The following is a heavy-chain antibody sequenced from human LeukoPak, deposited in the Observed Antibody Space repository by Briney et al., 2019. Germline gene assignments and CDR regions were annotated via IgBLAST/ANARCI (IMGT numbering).Heavy chain of an antibody. V-gene: IGHV1-69*13. CDR3: ARIRDGYNSYFFYGMDV. CDR2: IIPIFGTA. D-gene: IGHD5-24*01. Sequence: SVKVSCKASGGTFSSYAISWVRQAPGQGLEWMGGIIPIFGTANYAQKFQGRVTITADESTSTAYMELSSLRSEDTAVYYCARIRDGYNSYFFYGMDVWGQGTTVTVSS. J-gene: IGHJ6*02. CDR1: GGTFSSYA.